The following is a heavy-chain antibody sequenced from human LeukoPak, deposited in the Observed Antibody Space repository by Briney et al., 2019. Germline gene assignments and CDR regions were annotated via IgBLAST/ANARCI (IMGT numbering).Heavy chain of an antibody. CDR2: IYYSGST. J-gene: IGHJ4*02. CDR1: GDSISSYY. D-gene: IGHD1/OR15-1a*01. V-gene: IGHV4-59*01. Sequence: SETLSLTCTVSGDSISSYYWSWIRQPPGKGLEWIGYIYYSGSTNYNPSLKSRVTISVDTSKNQFSLKLSSVTAADTAVYYCARGDWDRYLDYWGQGTLVTVSS. CDR3: ARGDWDRYLDY.